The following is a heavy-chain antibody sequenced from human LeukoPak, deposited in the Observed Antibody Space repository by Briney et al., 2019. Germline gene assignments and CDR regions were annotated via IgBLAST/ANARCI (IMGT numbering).Heavy chain of an antibody. V-gene: IGHV3-23*01. J-gene: IGHJ3*01. CDR1: GSTFDNYA. CDR3: ARARWEITLGDVFVF. CDR2: IGISAGST. D-gene: IGHD3-16*01. Sequence: GGSLRLSCEASGSTFDNYAMSWVRQAPGKGLEWVSTIGISAGSTYYADAVKGRFTISRDNSKKTVILQMNRLRVEDTAVYYCARARWEITLGDVFVFGGQGKRVAVSS.